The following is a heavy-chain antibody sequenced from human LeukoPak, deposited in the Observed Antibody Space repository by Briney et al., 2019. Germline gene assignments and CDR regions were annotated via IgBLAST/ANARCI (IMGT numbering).Heavy chain of an antibody. J-gene: IGHJ6*03. V-gene: IGHV7-4-1*02. CDR1: GYTFTGYH. CDR3: ARPKLRWSAYYYMDV. Sequence: ASVKVSCKASGYTFTGYHMHWVRQAPGQGLEWMGWINTNTGNPTYAQGFTGRFVFSLDTSVSTAYLQISSLKAEDTAVYYCARPKLRWSAYYYMDVWGKGTTVTVSS. D-gene: IGHD4-23*01. CDR2: INTNTGNP.